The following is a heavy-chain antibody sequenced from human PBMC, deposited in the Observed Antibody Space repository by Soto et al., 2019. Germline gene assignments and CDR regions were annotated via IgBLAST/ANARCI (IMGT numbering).Heavy chain of an antibody. D-gene: IGHD1-1*01. CDR3: ARLQLGEGFAY. V-gene: IGHV4-30-2*01. CDR2: IFHTVGT. CDR1: GGCISGGGFC. J-gene: IGHJ4*02. Sequence: SETLSLTCAAAGGCISGGGFCWSWILHPPGKALEWIGYIFHTVGTQYNPSLKSRVSMSVDKSKNQFSLHLTSVTAADTAVYYCARLQLGEGFAYCGQG.